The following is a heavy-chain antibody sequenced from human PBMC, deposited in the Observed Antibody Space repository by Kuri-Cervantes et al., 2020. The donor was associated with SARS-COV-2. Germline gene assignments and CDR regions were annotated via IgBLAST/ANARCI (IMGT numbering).Heavy chain of an antibody. CDR2: ISSSSSYI. V-gene: IGHV3-21*01. J-gene: IGHJ6*03. CDR1: GFTSDDDG. CDR3: ASSPLEPSSSSEYYYYYMDV. Sequence: GESLKISCAASGFTSDDDGMRWVRQAPGKGVEWVSSISSSSSYIYYADSVKGRFTISRDNAKNSLYLQMNSLRAEDTAVYYCASSPLEPSSSSEYYYYYMDVWGKGTTVTVSS. D-gene: IGHD6-13*01.